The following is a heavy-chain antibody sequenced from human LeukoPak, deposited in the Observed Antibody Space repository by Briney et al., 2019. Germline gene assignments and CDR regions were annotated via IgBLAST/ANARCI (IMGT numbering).Heavy chain of an antibody. J-gene: IGHJ4*02. CDR2: IHNSGST. Sequence: PSETLSLTCAVYGGSFSGYYWSWIRQPPGKGLEWVGEIHNSGSTNYNPSLKSRFTISVDTSKDQFSLKLSSVTAADTAVYYCARGGIRYLVRFDYWGQGTLVTVSS. D-gene: IGHD6-13*01. CDR3: ARGGIRYLVRFDY. V-gene: IGHV4-34*01. CDR1: GGSFSGYY.